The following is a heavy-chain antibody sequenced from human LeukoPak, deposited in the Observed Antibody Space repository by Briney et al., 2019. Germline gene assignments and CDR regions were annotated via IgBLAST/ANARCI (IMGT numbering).Heavy chain of an antibody. CDR3: ATNFYGAVAGTFAYYMDV. Sequence: ASVTASCKFSGYTLTELSMHWVRQAPGKGLEWMGGFDPEDGETIYAQKFQGRVTMTEDTSTDTAYMELSSLRSEDTAVYYCATNFYGAVAGTFAYYMDVWGKGTTVTVSS. J-gene: IGHJ6*03. CDR1: GYTLTELS. D-gene: IGHD6-19*01. CDR2: FDPEDGET. V-gene: IGHV1-24*01.